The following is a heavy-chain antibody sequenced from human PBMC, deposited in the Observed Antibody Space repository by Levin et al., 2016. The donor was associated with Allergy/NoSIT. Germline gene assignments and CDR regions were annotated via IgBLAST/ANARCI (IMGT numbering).Heavy chain of an antibody. CDR3: AKDGVSGSYYGWYFDY. Sequence: VRQAPGKGLEWVAVISYDGSNKYYADSVKGRFTISRDNSKNTLYLQMNSLRAEDTAVYYCAKDGVSGSYYGWYFDYWGQGTLVTVSS. CDR2: ISYDGSNK. J-gene: IGHJ4*02. V-gene: IGHV3-30*18. D-gene: IGHD1-26*01.